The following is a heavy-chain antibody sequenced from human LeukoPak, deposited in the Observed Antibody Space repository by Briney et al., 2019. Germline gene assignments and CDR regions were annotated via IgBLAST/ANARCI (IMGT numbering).Heavy chain of an antibody. CDR3: VRDGTYYDAFDI. V-gene: IGHV3-74*01. J-gene: IGHJ3*02. CDR1: GFTFSSYE. D-gene: IGHD3-10*01. Sequence: GGSLRLSCAASGFTFSSYEMNWVRQAPGKGLMWVSRINSDGSITNYADSVKGRFTISRDNAKNTLYLQMNSLRAEDTAVYYCVRDGTYYDAFDIWGQGTMVTVSS. CDR2: INSDGSIT.